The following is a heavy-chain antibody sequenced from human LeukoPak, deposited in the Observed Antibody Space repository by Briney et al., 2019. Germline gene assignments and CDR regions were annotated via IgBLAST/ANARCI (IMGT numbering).Heavy chain of an antibody. D-gene: IGHD2-2*01. J-gene: IGHJ3*02. V-gene: IGHV4-4*02. CDR2: IYHSGST. Sequence: SGTLSLTCAVSGGSISSSNWWSWVRQPPGKGLEWIGEIYHSGSTNYNPSLKSRVTISVDKSKSQFSLKVNSVTAADTAVYYCARERSSRCSSTSCYSDAFDIWGQGTMVTVSS. CDR3: ARERSSRCSSTSCYSDAFDI. CDR1: GGSISSSNW.